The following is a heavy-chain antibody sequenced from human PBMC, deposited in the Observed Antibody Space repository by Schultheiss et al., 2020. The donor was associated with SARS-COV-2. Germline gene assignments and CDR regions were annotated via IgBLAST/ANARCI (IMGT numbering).Heavy chain of an antibody. CDR1: GYTFTSYY. D-gene: IGHD3-3*02. J-gene: IGHJ6*03. V-gene: IGHV1-46*01. CDR2: INPSGGST. CDR3: AKDGIFGVVMPYYYYYYMDV. Sequence: ASVKVSCKASGYTFTSYYMHWVRQAPGQGLEWMGIINPSGGSTSYAQKFQGRVTMTRDTSTSTVYMELSSLRSEDTAVYYCAKDGIFGVVMPYYYYYYMDVWGKGTTVTVSS.